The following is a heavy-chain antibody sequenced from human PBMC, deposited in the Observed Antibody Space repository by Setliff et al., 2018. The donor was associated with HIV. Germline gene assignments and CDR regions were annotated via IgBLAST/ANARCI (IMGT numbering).Heavy chain of an antibody. D-gene: IGHD2-21*02. Sequence: GASVKVSCKASGGTFSSYAISWVRQAPGQGLEWMGGIIPIFGTANYAQKFQGRVTITADESTSTAYMELSSLRSEDTAVYYCARGSVVTRSRGYYYYMDVWGKGTTVTVSS. CDR2: IIPIFGTA. CDR1: GGTFSSYA. CDR3: ARGSVVTRSRGYYYYMDV. J-gene: IGHJ6*03. V-gene: IGHV1-69*13.